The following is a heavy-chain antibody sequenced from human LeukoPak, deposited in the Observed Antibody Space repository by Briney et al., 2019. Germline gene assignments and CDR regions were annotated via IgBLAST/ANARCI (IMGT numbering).Heavy chain of an antibody. CDR1: GFSVANDR. CDR2: VYGNGNT. Sequence: GGSLRLSCAASGFSVANDRMSWVRQPPGKGLEWVSTVYGNGNTAYTDSVKGRFTISRDNSKNTLLLQMNSLRAEDTAVYFCVRERLGAIVENWGQGVLVIVSS. J-gene: IGHJ4*02. V-gene: IGHV3-53*01. CDR3: VRERLGAIVEN. D-gene: IGHD3-16*02.